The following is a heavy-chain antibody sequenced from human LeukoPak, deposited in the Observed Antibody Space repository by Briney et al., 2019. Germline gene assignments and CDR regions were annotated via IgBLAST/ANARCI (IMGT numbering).Heavy chain of an antibody. CDR3: AGGGSGWPTSVVVDY. CDR1: GDSISSSSYS. J-gene: IGHJ4*02. V-gene: IGHV4-39*01. CDR2: IYYSGST. D-gene: IGHD6-19*01. Sequence: SETLSLTRTVSGDSISSSSYSWGWIRQPPGKGLEWIGSIYYSGSTYYNPSLKSRVTISVDTSKNQFSLKLSSVTAADTAVYYCAGGGSGWPTSVVVDYWGQGTLVTVSS.